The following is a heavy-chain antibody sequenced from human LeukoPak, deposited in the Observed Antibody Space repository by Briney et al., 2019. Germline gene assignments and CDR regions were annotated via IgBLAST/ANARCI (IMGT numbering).Heavy chain of an antibody. CDR1: EFTFSGYW. V-gene: IGHV3-7*01. CDR3: ARESKGRSKIDY. D-gene: IGHD4-17*01. CDR2: INKDGSER. J-gene: IGHJ4*02. Sequence: GALRLSCAASEFTFSGYWMSWVRQAPGKGLEWVANINKDGSERYNVDSVKGRFTVSRDNANKSLYLQMNSLRAEGTSVYYCARESKGRSKIDYWGQGTLVTVSS.